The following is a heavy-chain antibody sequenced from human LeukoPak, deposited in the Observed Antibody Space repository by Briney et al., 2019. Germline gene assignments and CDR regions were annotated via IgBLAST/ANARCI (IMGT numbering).Heavy chain of an antibody. J-gene: IGHJ6*02. CDR1: GFTCSSYA. Sequence: GGSLRLSCAASGFTCSSYAMGWVRQAPGKGLEWVSSIDTAGSTNYADSVKGRFTISRDNSKNTLYLQMDSLRAEDTAVYYCAKHWGTGYYYAMDVWGQGTTVTVSS. D-gene: IGHD7-27*01. CDR2: IDTAGST. CDR3: AKHWGTGYYYAMDV. V-gene: IGHV3-23*01.